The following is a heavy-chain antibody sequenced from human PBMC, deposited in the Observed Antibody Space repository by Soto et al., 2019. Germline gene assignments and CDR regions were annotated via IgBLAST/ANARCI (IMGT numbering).Heavy chain of an antibody. V-gene: IGHV5-51*01. CDR3: ARHRGYGSGWVNGARYYYYYGMDV. CDR2: IYPDDSDT. J-gene: IGHJ6*02. D-gene: IGHD6-19*01. Sequence: PGESLKISCKHSGFNFPTFWIAWVRQMPGKGLEWMGTIYPDDSDTRYSPSFQGQVTISADKSIRTAYLQWSSLKASDTAMYYCARHRGYGSGWVNGARYYYYYGMDVWGHGTTVTVS. CDR1: GFNFPTFW.